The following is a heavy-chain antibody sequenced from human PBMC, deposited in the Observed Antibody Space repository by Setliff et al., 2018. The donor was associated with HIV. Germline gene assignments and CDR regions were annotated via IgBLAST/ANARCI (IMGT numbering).Heavy chain of an antibody. CDR1: GGSIISSNYY. Sequence: KPSETLSLTCNVSGGSIISSNYYWSWIRQPPGKGLEWIASVYYSGGSYYNPSLKTRITLSVDMSKDQFSLRLTSVSAADTAVYYCAKKYSDFWSGQTDVWDKGTTVTVSS. J-gene: IGHJ6*04. CDR3: AKKYSDFWSGQTDV. V-gene: IGHV4-39*01. CDR2: VYYSGGS. D-gene: IGHD3-3*01.